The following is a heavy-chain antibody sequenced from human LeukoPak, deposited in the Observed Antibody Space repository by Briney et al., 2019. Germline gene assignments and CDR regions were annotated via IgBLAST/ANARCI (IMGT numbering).Heavy chain of an antibody. CDR3: ARDPTTVTTIFDS. CDR2: IYPGESIYASENT. J-gene: IGHJ4*02. CDR1: GVSISAYY. V-gene: IGHV4-4*07. Sequence: PSETLSLTCTVSGVSISAYYWSWIRQPAGKGLEWIGRIYPGESIYASENTNYNPSLKSRVSMSGDTSKNQVSLKLRSVTAADTAVYYCARDPTTVTTIFDSWGQGTLVTVSS. D-gene: IGHD4-17*01.